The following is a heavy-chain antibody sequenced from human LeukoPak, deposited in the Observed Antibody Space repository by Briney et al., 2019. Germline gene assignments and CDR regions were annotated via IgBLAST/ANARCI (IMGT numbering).Heavy chain of an antibody. CDR3: ARGPYSYDSSGAFDI. CDR1: GGSISNSRNY. Sequence: PSETLSLTCTVSGGSISNSRNYWAWIHQPPGRGLEWIGTIHYSGSTYYNASLKSRLIISIDTSKSQFSLTLSSVTAADTAVYFCARGPYSYDSSGAFDIWGQGTMVTISS. V-gene: IGHV4-39*07. D-gene: IGHD3-22*01. J-gene: IGHJ3*02. CDR2: IHYSGST.